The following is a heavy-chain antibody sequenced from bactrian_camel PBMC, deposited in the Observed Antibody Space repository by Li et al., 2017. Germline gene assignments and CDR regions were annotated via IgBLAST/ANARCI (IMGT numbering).Heavy chain of an antibody. D-gene: IGHD5*01. CDR2: IRGRDDRT. CDR3: AAGGAGWPPRMSRAAYQY. V-gene: IGHV3S40*01. J-gene: IGHJ4*01. Sequence: QLVESGGGLVQPGGSLRLTCVASGFTFSSYSMAWVRQVPGKALEWVSSIRGRDDRTYYRDSVKGRFTISRDNAKNALYLEMNSLNPEDTAVYYCAAGGAGWPPRMSRAAYQYWGQGTQVTVS. CDR1: GFTFSSYS.